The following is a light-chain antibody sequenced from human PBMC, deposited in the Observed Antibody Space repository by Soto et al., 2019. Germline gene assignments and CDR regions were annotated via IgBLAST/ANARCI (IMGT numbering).Light chain of an antibody. J-gene: IGLJ1*01. CDR1: SSNIGSNT. CDR2: SNN. Sequence: QSVLTQPPSASGTPGQRVTISCSGSSSNIGSNTVNWYRQLPGTAPKLLIYSNNQRPSGVPDRFSGSKSGTSASLAISGLQSEDEADYYCAVWDDSLNGRVFGTGTKVTVL. V-gene: IGLV1-44*01. CDR3: AVWDDSLNGRV.